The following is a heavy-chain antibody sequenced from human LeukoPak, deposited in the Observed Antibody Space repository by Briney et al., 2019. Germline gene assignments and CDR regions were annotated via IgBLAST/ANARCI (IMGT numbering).Heavy chain of an antibody. D-gene: IGHD2-2*02. Sequence: PWETLSLTCTVSGGSISSSSYYWGWIRQPPGKGLQWIGRIYYSGSTYYNPCLKSRVTLSVDTSKNQLSLKLSSVTAADTAVYYCVAIRSRDDSGVGYWGQGNLVTVSS. CDR3: VAIRSRDDSGVGY. J-gene: IGHJ4*02. V-gene: IGHV4-39*01. CDR1: GGSISSSSYY. CDR2: IYYSGST.